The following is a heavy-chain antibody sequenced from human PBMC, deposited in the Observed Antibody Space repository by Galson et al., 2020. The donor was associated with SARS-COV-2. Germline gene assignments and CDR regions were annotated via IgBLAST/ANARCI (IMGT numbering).Heavy chain of an antibody. CDR3: ARGQKRYFYGSGSYSH. D-gene: IGHD3-10*01. V-gene: IGHV4-34*01. CDR2: INHSGGT. J-gene: IGHJ4*02. Sequence: SETLSLTCTLYGGSFNGYFWIWIRQSPVKGLEWIGEINHSGGTDYNPSLKSRVSMSLNTSKNQFSLKLTSVTAADTAVYYCARGQKRYFYGSGSYSHWGQGTLVTVSS. CDR1: GGSFNGYF.